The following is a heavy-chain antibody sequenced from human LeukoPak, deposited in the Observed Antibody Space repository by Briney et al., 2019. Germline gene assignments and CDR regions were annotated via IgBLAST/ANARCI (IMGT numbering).Heavy chain of an antibody. CDR3: ASFTSIVVVTAGAFDI. J-gene: IGHJ3*02. CDR2: INPSGGST. Sequence: ASVKVSCKASGCTFTSYDINWVRQATGQGLEWMGIINPSGGSTSYAQKFQGRVTMTRDTSTSTVYMELSSLRSEDTAVYYCASFTSIVVVTAGAFDIWGQGTMVAVSS. V-gene: IGHV1-46*01. D-gene: IGHD3-22*01. CDR1: GCTFTSYD.